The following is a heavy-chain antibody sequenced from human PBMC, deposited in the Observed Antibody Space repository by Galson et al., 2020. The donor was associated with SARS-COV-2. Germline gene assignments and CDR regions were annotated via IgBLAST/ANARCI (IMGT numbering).Heavy chain of an antibody. V-gene: IGHV4-31*03. D-gene: IGHD3-3*01. Sequence: TLSLTCTVSGGSITGSNFHWRWIRQFSGKGLEWIGDISSSGTTNYNPSLKSRTIISLDTAKNQFFLKVTSVTAADTAVYYCARDCTFTIFLESYYYMDVWGKGTTVVVSS. J-gene: IGHJ6*03. CDR3: ARDCTFTIFLESYYYMDV. CDR1: GGSITGSNFH. CDR2: ISSSGTT.